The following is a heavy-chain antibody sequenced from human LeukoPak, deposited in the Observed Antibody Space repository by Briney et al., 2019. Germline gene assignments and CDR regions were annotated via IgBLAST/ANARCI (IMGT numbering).Heavy chain of an antibody. CDR2: ISSSSSYI. CDR3: ARGPRGRLELLGFDP. D-gene: IGHD1-7*01. J-gene: IGHJ5*02. CDR1: GFTFSSYS. Sequence: GGSLRLSCAASGFTFSSYSMNWVRQAPGKGLEWVSSISSSSSYIHYADSVKGRFTISRDNAKNSLYLQMNSLRAEDTAVYYCARGPRGRLELLGFDPWGQGTLVTVSS. V-gene: IGHV3-21*01.